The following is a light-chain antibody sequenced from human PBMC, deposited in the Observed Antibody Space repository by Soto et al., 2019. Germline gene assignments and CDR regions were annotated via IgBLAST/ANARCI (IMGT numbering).Light chain of an antibody. CDR2: AAS. CDR1: QSISSY. CDR3: QQRDSTPWT. Sequence: DIQMTQSPSSLSASVGDRVTITCRARQSISSYLNWYQQKPGKAPKLLIYAASSLQSGVPSRFSGSGSGTDFTLTISSLQPEDFATYYCQQRDSTPWTFGQGTKVEIK. J-gene: IGKJ1*01. V-gene: IGKV1-39*01.